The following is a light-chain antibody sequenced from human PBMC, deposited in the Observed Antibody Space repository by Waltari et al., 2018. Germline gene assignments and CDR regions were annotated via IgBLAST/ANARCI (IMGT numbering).Light chain of an antibody. J-gene: IGKJ4*01. CDR1: QSLVYSDGKTY. CDR3: MQGTHWPVT. V-gene: IGKV2-30*01. Sequence: DAVMTQSPLSLSVSLGQPASTSCRSRQSLVYSDGKTYLNWFHQRPGQSPRRLIYKVSNRDSGVPDRFSGSGSGTDFTLKISRVEAEDVGVYYCMQGTHWPVTFGGGTKVEIK. CDR2: KVS.